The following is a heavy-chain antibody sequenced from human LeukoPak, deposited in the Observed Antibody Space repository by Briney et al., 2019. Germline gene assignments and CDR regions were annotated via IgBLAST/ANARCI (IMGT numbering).Heavy chain of an antibody. V-gene: IGHV3-30*02. CDR1: GFTFSSYG. Sequence: QLGGSLRLSCAASGFTFSSYGVHWVRQAPGKGLEWVAFIRYDGSNKYYADSVKGRFTISRDNSKNTLYLQMNSLRAEDTAVYYCAKGRETTVNPPFDWGQGTLVTVSS. CDR2: IRYDGSNK. CDR3: AKGRETTVNPPFD. D-gene: IGHD4-17*01. J-gene: IGHJ4*02.